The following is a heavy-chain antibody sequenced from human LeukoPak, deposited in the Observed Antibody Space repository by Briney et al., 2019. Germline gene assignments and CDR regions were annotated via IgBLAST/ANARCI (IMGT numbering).Heavy chain of an antibody. J-gene: IGHJ3*02. CDR2: ISSSPTTT. CDR3: ARRGAYGAGTYYNAFDI. CDR1: GLTFSSHN. Sequence: GGSLRLSCAAPGLTFSSHNMNWVRQPPGKGLEWVSYISSSPTTTYYADSVKGRFTISRDNAKNSLYLQMNSLRDEDTAVYYCARRGAYGAGTYYNAFDIWGQGTVVTVSS. D-gene: IGHD3-10*01. V-gene: IGHV3-48*02.